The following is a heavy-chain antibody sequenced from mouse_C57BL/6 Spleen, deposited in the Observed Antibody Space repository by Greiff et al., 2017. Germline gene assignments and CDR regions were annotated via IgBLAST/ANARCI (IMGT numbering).Heavy chain of an antibody. Sequence: EVQLVESGPGLVKPSQSLSLTCSVTGYSITSGYYWNWIRQFPGNKLEWMGYISYDGSNNYNPSLKNRISITRDTSKNQFFLKLNSVTTEDTATYYCARVGYAMDYWGQGTSVTVSS. J-gene: IGHJ4*01. CDR1: GYSITSGYY. V-gene: IGHV3-6*01. CDR2: ISYDGSN. CDR3: ARVGYAMDY.